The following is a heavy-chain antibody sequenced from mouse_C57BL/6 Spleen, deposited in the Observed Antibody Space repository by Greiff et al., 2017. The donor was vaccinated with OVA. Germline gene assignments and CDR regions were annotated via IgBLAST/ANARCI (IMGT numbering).Heavy chain of an antibody. CDR2: IDPEAGET. CDR1: GFNIKDYY. Sequence: EVQLQQSGAELVKPGASVKLSRTASGFNIKDYYMHWVKQRTEQGLEWIGRIDPEAGETKYAPKFQGKATITADTSSNTAYLQLSSLTSEDTAVYYCARWGSDYLGGSSYPWFAYWGQGTLVTVSA. J-gene: IGHJ3*01. D-gene: IGHD1-1*01. V-gene: IGHV14-2*01. CDR3: ARWGSDYLGGSSYPWFAY.